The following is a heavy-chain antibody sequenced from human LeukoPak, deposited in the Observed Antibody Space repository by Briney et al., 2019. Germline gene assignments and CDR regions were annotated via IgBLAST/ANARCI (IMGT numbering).Heavy chain of an antibody. CDR2: INPNSGGT. Sequence: ASVKVSCKASGYTFTGYYMHWVRQAPGQGLEWMGWINPNSGGTNYAQKFQGRVTMTRDTSNSTAYMELSRLRSDDTAVYYCARRAGGSGSYRDYYYYYYMDVWGKGTTVTISS. V-gene: IGHV1-2*02. CDR1: GYTFTGYY. CDR3: ARRAGGSGSYRDYYYYYYMDV. D-gene: IGHD3-10*01. J-gene: IGHJ6*03.